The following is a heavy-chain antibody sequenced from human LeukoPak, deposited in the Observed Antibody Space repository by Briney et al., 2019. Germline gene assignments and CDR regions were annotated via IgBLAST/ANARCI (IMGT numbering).Heavy chain of an antibody. Sequence: GGSLRLSCAASGFTFSSYAMSWVRQAPGKGLEWVSAISGSGGSTYYADSVKGRFTISRDNSKNALYLQMNSQIGEDTAVYHCAKGDSSVLFDYWGQGSLVTVSS. J-gene: IGHJ4*02. V-gene: IGHV3-23*01. CDR2: ISGSGGST. CDR3: AKGDSSVLFDY. D-gene: IGHD6-19*01. CDR1: GFTFSSYA.